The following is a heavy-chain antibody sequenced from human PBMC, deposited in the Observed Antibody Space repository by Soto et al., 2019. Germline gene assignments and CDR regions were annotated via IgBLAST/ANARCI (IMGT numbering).Heavy chain of an antibody. D-gene: IGHD2-21*02. CDR1: GGSITDYS. J-gene: IGHJ5*02. Sequence: SETLSLTCTVSGGSITDYSWVWIRQPAGKGLEWIGRIFSSGSTNHNPSLKGRITMSLDTSKNQFSLKLNSATATDTAVYFCARDQGVVVTADNWFDPWGQGILVTVSS. CDR3: ARDQGVVVTADNWFDP. V-gene: IGHV4-4*07. CDR2: IFSSGST.